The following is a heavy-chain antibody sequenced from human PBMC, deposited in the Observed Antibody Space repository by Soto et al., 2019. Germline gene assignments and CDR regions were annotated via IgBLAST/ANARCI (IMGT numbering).Heavy chain of an antibody. CDR2: IYYSGST. Sequence: SETLSLTCTVSGGSISSSSYYWGWIRQPPGKGLEWFGSIYYSGSTYYNPSLKSRVTISVDTSKNQFSLKLSSVTAADTAVYYCARQADRAPTVVRFWGQGTLVTVSS. D-gene: IGHD4-17*01. CDR3: ARQADRAPTVVRF. J-gene: IGHJ4*02. CDR1: GGSISSSSYY. V-gene: IGHV4-39*01.